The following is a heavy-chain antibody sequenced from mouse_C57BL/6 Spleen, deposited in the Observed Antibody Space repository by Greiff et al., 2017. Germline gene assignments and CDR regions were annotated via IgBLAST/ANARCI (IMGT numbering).Heavy chain of an antibody. J-gene: IGHJ2*01. Sequence: DVQLVESGGGLVKPGGSLKLSCAASGFTFSDYGMHWVRQAPEKGLEWVAYISSGSSTIYYADTVKGRFTISRDNAKNTLFLQMTSLRSEDTAMYYCARRRELGTYYFDYWGQGTTLTVSS. CDR2: ISSGSSTI. CDR1: GFTFSDYG. CDR3: ARRRELGTYYFDY. D-gene: IGHD4-1*01. V-gene: IGHV5-17*01.